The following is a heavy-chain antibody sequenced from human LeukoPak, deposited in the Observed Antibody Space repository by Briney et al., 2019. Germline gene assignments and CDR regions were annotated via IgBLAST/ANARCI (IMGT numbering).Heavy chain of an antibody. Sequence: SETLSLTCTVSGGSISSSSYYWGWIRQPPGKGLEWIGCIYYSGSTYYNPSLKSRVTISVDTSKNQFSLKLSSVTAADTAVYYCARRSELRITIFGVVGGAFDIWGQGTMVTVSS. CDR3: ARRSELRITIFGVVGGAFDI. V-gene: IGHV4-39*01. CDR1: GGSISSSSYY. CDR2: IYYSGST. J-gene: IGHJ3*02. D-gene: IGHD3-3*01.